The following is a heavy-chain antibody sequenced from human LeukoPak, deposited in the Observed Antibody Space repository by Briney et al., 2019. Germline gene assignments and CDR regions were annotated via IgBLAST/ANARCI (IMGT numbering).Heavy chain of an antibody. CDR1: GGTFSSYA. CDR2: IIPIFGTA. J-gene: IGHJ6*02. Sequence: EASVKVSCKASGGTFSSYAISWVRQAPGQGLEWMGGIIPIFGTANYAQKFQGRVTITADESTSTAYMELSSLGSEDTAVYYCAREKYYDSSSYGIDVWGQGTTVTVSS. D-gene: IGHD3-22*01. V-gene: IGHV1-69*13. CDR3: AREKYYDSSSYGIDV.